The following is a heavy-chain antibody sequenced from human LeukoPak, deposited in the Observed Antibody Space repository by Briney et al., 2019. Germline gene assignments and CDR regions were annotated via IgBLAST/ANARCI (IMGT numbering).Heavy chain of an antibody. Sequence: PGGSLRLSCAASGFTFSSYWMSWVRQAPGKGLEWVANIKQDGSEKYYVDSVKGRFTISRDNAKNSLYLQMNSLRAEDTAVYYCARGYGTMVRGVIGYWGQGNLVTVSS. CDR1: GFTFSSYW. J-gene: IGHJ4*02. V-gene: IGHV3-7*01. D-gene: IGHD3-10*01. CDR3: ARGYGTMVRGVIGY. CDR2: IKQDGSEK.